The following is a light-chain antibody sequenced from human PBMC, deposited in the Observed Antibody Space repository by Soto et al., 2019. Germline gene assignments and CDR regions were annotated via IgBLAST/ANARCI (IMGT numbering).Light chain of an antibody. CDR3: RQYYSTPPT. CDR1: QSVLYSSNNKNY. Sequence: DIVMTQSPDSLAVSLGERATINCKSNQSVLYSSNNKNYLAWYQQKPGQPPKLLIYWASTRESGVPDRFSGSGSGTDLTLPISSMQAEDFAVYYCRQYYSTPPTFGQGTKGDIK. J-gene: IGKJ1*01. V-gene: IGKV4-1*01. CDR2: WAS.